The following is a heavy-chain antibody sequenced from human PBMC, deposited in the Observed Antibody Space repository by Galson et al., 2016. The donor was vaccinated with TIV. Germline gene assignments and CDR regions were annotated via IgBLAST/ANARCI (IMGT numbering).Heavy chain of an antibody. Sequence: QSGAEVKKPGESLKISCKGSGSFFPSYWIGWVRQMPGKGLEWMGIIYPGDSDTRYSPSLQGQVTISADKSISTAYLQWSGLKASDTAMYYCARLSRPWLVYAFDIWGQGTMVTVSS. D-gene: IGHD6-19*01. CDR2: IYPGDSDT. J-gene: IGHJ3*02. CDR1: GSFFPSYW. V-gene: IGHV5-51*01. CDR3: ARLSRPWLVYAFDI.